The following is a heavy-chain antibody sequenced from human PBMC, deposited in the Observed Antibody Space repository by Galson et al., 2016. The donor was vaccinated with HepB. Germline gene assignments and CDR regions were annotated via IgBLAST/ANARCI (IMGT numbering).Heavy chain of an antibody. CDR1: GYTFTAYY. Sequence: SVKVSCKASGYTFTAYYMHWVRQAPGQGLEWMGWINPNSGGTHYAQKFQGRVTMTTDTSISTAYMDLTRLRSDDTAVYYCARGGHNMIMFGGPVDYWGQGSLVTVSS. CDR2: INPNSGGT. D-gene: IGHD3-16*01. CDR3: ARGGHNMIMFGGPVDY. V-gene: IGHV1-2*02. J-gene: IGHJ4*02.